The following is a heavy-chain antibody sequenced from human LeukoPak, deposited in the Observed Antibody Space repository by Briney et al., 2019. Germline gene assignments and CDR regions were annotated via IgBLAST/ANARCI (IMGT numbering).Heavy chain of an antibody. D-gene: IGHD5-24*01. V-gene: IGHV4-59*01. CDR1: GGSISSYY. J-gene: IGHJ4*02. CDR3: ASGRDGYNYEI. CDR2: IYYSGST. Sequence: SETLSLTCTVSGGSISSYYWSWIRQPPGKGLEWIGYIYYSGSTNYNPSLKSRVTISVDTSENQFSLKLSSVTAADTAVYYCASGRDGYNYEIWGQGTLVTVSS.